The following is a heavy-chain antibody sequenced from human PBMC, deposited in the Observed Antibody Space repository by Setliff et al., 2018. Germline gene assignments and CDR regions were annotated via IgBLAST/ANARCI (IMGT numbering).Heavy chain of an antibody. CDR1: GYTLTELS. V-gene: IGHV1-24*01. Sequence: VASVKVSCKVSGYTLTELSMHWVRQAPGKGLEWMGGFDPEDGETIYAQKFQGRVTMTEDTSTDTAYMELSSLRSEDTAVYYCANVYSGDGYGGSIFEGRIVIQIPIIMYIRNPLQPLPWG. CDR3: ANVYSGDGYGGSIFEGRIVIQIPIIMYIRNPLQPLP. CDR2: FDPEDGET. D-gene: IGHD5-12*01. J-gene: IGHJ5*02.